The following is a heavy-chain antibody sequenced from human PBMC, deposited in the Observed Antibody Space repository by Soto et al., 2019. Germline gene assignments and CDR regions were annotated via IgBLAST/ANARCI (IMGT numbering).Heavy chain of an antibody. J-gene: IGHJ6*02. CDR2: ISYDGSNK. V-gene: IGHV3-30*18. CDR1: GFTFSSYG. CDR3: AKGPAIVLVPAAMNYYSGMDV. D-gene: IGHD2-2*01. Sequence: QVQLVESGGGVVQPGRSLRLSCAASGFTFSSYGMHWVRQAPGKGLEWVAVISYDGSNKYYADSVKGRFTISRDNSKNTLDLQMTSLRAEDTAVYYCAKGPAIVLVPAAMNYYSGMDVWGQGTTVTVSS.